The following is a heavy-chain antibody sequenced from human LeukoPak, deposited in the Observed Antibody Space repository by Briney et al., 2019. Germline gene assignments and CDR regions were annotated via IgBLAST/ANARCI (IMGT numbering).Heavy chain of an antibody. V-gene: IGHV3-23*01. D-gene: IGHD3-22*01. CDR3: AKDLRYYDSSGYYPDGGYFDY. CDR2: ISGSGGST. CDR1: GFTFSSYA. Sequence: GGPLRLSCAASGFTFSSYAMSWVRQAPGRGLEWVSAISGSGGSTYYADSVKGRFTISRDNSKNTLYLQMNSLRAEDTAVYYCAKDLRYYDSSGYYPDGGYFDYWGQGTLVTVSS. J-gene: IGHJ4*02.